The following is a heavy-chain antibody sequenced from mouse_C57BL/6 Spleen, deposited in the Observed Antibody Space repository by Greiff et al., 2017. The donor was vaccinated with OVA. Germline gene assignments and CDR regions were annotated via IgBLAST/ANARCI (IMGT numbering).Heavy chain of an antibody. V-gene: IGHV1-39*01. CDR3: ARGGLRRPSWFAY. J-gene: IGHJ3*01. CDR2: INPNYGTT. D-gene: IGHD2-4*01. CDR1: GYSFTDYN. Sequence: VQLQQSGPELVKPGASVKISCKASGYSFTDYNMNWVKQSTGKSLEWIGVINPNYGTTSYNQKFKGKATLTVDQSSSTAYMQRNSLTSEDSAVYYCARGGLRRPSWFAYWGPGTLVTVSA.